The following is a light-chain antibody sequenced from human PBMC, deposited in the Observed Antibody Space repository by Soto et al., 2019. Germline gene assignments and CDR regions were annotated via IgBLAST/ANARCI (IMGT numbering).Light chain of an antibody. CDR1: QSVSSN. CDR3: QQYNNSPLT. Sequence: EIVMTQSSATLSVSPGERATLSCRASQSVSSNLAWYQQKPGQAPRLLIYGASIRATGIPARFSGSGSGTEFTLTISSLQSEDFAVYYCQQYNNSPLTFGQGTKLEIK. V-gene: IGKV3D-15*01. CDR2: GAS. J-gene: IGKJ2*01.